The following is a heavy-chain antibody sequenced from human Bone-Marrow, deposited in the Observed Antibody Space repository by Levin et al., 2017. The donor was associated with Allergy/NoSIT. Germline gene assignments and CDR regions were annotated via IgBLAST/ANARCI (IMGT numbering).Heavy chain of an antibody. CDR1: GDTLTELS. CDR3: ATDPHRVTTPY. D-gene: IGHD2-21*02. CDR2: FDPEEGET. Sequence: ASVKVSCKVSGDTLTELSMHWVRQAPGKGLEWMGGFDPEEGETVYTPKFQGRVTMTEDTSTDTAYMELSSLGSEDTAVYYCATDPHRVTTPYWGQGTLVTVSS. V-gene: IGHV1-24*01. J-gene: IGHJ4*02.